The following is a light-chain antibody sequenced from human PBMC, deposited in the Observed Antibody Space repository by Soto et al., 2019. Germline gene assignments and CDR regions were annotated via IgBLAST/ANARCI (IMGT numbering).Light chain of an antibody. CDR1: SSNIGAGYD. Sequence: QSVLTQPPSVSGAQGQRVTISCTGSSSNIGAGYDVHWYQQLPGTAPKLLIYGNSNRPSGVPDRFSGSKSGTSASLAITGLQAEDEAYYYCQSYDSSLSEVFGTGTKLTVL. CDR2: GNS. V-gene: IGLV1-40*01. J-gene: IGLJ1*01. CDR3: QSYDSSLSEV.